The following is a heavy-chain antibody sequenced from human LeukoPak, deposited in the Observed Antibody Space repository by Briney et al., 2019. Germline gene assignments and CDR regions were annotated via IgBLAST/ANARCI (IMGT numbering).Heavy chain of an antibody. CDR3: ARDRSSSSWLYNWFDP. V-gene: IGHV4-61*02. Sequence: PSQTLSLTCTVSGGSISSGSYYWSWLRQPAGKGLEWIGRIYTSGSTNYNPSLKSRVTISVDTSKNQFSLKLSSVTAADTAVYYCARDRSSSSWLYNWFDPWGQGTLVTVSS. D-gene: IGHD6-13*01. CDR2: IYTSGST. CDR1: GGSISSGSYY. J-gene: IGHJ5*02.